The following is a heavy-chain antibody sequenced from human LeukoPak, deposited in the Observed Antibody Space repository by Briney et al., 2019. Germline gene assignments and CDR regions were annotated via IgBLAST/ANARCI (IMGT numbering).Heavy chain of an antibody. D-gene: IGHD2-2*01. V-gene: IGHV3-21*01. J-gene: IGHJ3*01. Sequence: GGSLRLSCAAPGFTFSSYSMNWVRQAPGKGLEWVSSISSSSSYIYYADSVKGRFTISRDNAKNSLYLQMNSLRAEDTAVYYCARGLDDIVVVPAATTWGQGTMVTVSS. CDR1: GFTFSSYS. CDR2: ISSSSSYI. CDR3: ARGLDDIVVVPAATT.